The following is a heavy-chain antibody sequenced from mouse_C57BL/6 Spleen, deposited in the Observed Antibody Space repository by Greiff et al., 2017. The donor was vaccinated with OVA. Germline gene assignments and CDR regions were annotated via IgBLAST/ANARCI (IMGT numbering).Heavy chain of an antibody. J-gene: IGHJ2*01. CDR1: GYTFTSYW. CDR3: ARETVYYGSSFFFDY. CDR2: INPSNGGT. D-gene: IGHD1-1*01. Sequence: QVQLKQPGTELVKPGASVKLSCKASGYTFTSYWMHWVKQRPGQGLEWIGNINPSNGGTNYNEKFKSKATLTVDKSSSTAYMQLSSLTSEDSAVYYCARETVYYGSSFFFDYWGQGTTLTVSS. V-gene: IGHV1-53*01.